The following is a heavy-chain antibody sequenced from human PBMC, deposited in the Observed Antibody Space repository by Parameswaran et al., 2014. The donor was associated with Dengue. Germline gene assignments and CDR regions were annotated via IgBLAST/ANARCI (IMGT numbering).Heavy chain of an antibody. J-gene: IGHJ6*02. Sequence: WIRQPPGKGLEWVANIKQDGSEKYYVDSVKGRFTISRDNAKNSLYLQMNSLRAEDTAVYYCARALYDILTGYLGRGGSKNYYYGMDVWGQGTMVTVSS. D-gene: IGHD3-9*01. CDR2: IKQDGSEK. V-gene: IGHV3-7*01. CDR3: ARALYDILTGYLGRGGSKNYYYGMDV.